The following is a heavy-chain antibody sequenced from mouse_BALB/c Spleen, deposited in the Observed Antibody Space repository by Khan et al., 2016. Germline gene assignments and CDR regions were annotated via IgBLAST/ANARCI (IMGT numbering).Heavy chain of an antibody. J-gene: IGHJ3*01. Sequence: VQLKPSGAELVRPWAFVKLSCKASGFNIKDYYLHWVKQRPEQGLEWVGWIDPENGHTIYDQKFQGKASMTADTSSNTAYLQLSSLTSEDTTVYYCSGYISYHTSRGFAYWGQGTLVTVSA. CDR3: SGYISYHTSRGFAY. CDR1: GFNIKDYY. D-gene: IGHD2-12*01. CDR2: IDPENGHT. V-gene: IGHV14-1*02.